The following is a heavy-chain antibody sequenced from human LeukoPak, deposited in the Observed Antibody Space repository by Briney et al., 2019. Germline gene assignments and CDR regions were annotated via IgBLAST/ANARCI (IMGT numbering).Heavy chain of an antibody. CDR1: GGSISGYY. Sequence: PSETLSLTCTVSGGSISGYYWSWIRQPPGKGLEWIGYIYHSGSTYYNPSLKSRVTISVDRSKNQFSLKLSSVTAADTAVYYCARAAISEWLLYAFDIWGQGTMVTVSS. CDR2: IYHSGST. V-gene: IGHV4-59*12. J-gene: IGHJ3*02. D-gene: IGHD3-3*01. CDR3: ARAAISEWLLYAFDI.